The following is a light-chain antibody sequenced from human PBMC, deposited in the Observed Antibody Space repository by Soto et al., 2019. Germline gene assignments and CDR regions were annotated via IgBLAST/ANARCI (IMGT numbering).Light chain of an antibody. CDR2: DDS. V-gene: IGLV3-21*02. Sequence: SYELTQPPSVSVAPGQTARITCGGNNIGSKSVHWYQQKPGQAPVLVVYDDSDRPSGTPERFSGSNSGNTDSLTISGLQAADEADYYCSLYTSENAYVFGTGTKVTVL. CDR1: NIGSKS. J-gene: IGLJ1*01. CDR3: SLYTSENAYV.